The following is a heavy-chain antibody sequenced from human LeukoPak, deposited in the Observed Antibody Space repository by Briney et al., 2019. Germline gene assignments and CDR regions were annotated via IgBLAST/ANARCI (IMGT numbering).Heavy chain of an antibody. CDR3: ARNIVVVVAAKAEPNWFDP. Sequence: GASVKVSCKASGYTFTGYYMHWVRQAPGQGPEWMGWINPNSGGTNYAQKFQGRVTMTRDTSISTAYMELSRLRSDDTAVYYCARNIVVVVAAKAEPNWFDPWGQGTLVTVSS. D-gene: IGHD2-15*01. V-gene: IGHV1-2*02. CDR2: INPNSGGT. CDR1: GYTFTGYY. J-gene: IGHJ5*02.